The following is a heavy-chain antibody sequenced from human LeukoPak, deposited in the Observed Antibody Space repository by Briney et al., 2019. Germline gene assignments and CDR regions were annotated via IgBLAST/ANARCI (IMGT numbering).Heavy chain of an antibody. J-gene: IGHJ5*02. V-gene: IGHV1-58*01. D-gene: IGHD3-22*01. CDR2: IVVGSGNT. Sequence: SVKVSCKASGFTFTSSAVQWVRQARGQRLEWIGWIVVGSGNTNYAQKFQERVTITRDMSTSTAYMELSSLRSGDTAVYYCAADHFAYYYDSSGYGLNNWFDPWGQGTLVTVSS. CDR3: AADHFAYYYDSSGYGLNNWFDP. CDR1: GFTFTSSA.